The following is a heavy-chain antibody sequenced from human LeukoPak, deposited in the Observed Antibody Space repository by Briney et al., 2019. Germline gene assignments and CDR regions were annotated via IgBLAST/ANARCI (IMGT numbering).Heavy chain of an antibody. J-gene: IGHJ4*02. Sequence: SETLSLTCAVYCGSFSGYYWSWIHQPPGKGLEVRGEINHSGSTNYNPSLKSRVTISVDTSKNQGSLNLSSVTAADTAVYYCARGNLYSTTFDYWGQETLVTVSS. D-gene: IGHD6-13*01. CDR3: ARGNLYSTTFDY. CDR2: INHSGST. V-gene: IGHV4-34*01. CDR1: CGSFSGYY.